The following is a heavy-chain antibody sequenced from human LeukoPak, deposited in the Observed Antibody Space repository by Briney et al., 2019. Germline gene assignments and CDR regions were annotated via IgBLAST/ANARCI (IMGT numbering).Heavy chain of an antibody. D-gene: IGHD6-6*01. CDR2: MNPNSGNT. CDR1: GYTFTSYD. J-gene: IGHJ6*02. V-gene: IGHV1-8*01. Sequence: GASVKVSCKASGYTFTSYDINWVRQVTGQGLEWMGWMNPNSGNTGYAQKFQGRVTMTRNTSISTAYMELSSLRSEDTAVYYCARGRYPLGSPSPYGMDVWGQGTTVTVSS. CDR3: ARGRYPLGSPSPYGMDV.